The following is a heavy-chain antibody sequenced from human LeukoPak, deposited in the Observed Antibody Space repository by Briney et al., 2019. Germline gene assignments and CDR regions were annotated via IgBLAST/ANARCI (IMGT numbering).Heavy chain of an antibody. CDR2: IKQDGSEK. J-gene: IGHJ4*02. Sequence: TGGSLRLSCAASGFTFSSYWMSWVRQAPGKGLEWVANIKQDGSEKFCVDSVKGRFTISRDNAKNSLYLQMNSLRAEDTAVYYCARLQYSFLYGSGSYGVDYWGQGTLVTVSS. CDR3: ARLQYSFLYGSGSYGVDY. V-gene: IGHV3-7*01. D-gene: IGHD3-10*01. CDR1: GFTFSSYW.